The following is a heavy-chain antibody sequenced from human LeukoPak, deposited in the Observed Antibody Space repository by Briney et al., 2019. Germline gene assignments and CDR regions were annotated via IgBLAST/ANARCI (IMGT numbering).Heavy chain of an antibody. Sequence: SGTLSLTSTVSGGSISSYYWSWIRHRPGKGLGRIGYIYYSGSTNYNPPPKSRVTISVDTSKNQFSLKLSSVTAADTAVYYCARGGYSSSWYVSYYYYYGMDVWGQGTTVTVSS. J-gene: IGHJ6*02. V-gene: IGHV4-59*01. CDR3: ARGGYSSSWYVSYYYYYGMDV. CDR1: GGSISSYY. CDR2: IYYSGST. D-gene: IGHD6-13*01.